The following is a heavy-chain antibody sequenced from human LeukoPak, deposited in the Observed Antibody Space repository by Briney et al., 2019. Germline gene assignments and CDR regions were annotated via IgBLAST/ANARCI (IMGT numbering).Heavy chain of an antibody. D-gene: IGHD3-9*01. V-gene: IGHV1-2*02. CDR1: GYTFTGYY. Sequence: ASVKVSCKASGYTFTGYYMHWVRQAPGQGLEWMGWINPNRGGTNYAQKFQGRVTMTRDTSISTAYMELSRLRSDDTAVYYCARVFPAYDILTGYRRLDYWGQGTLVTVSS. J-gene: IGHJ4*02. CDR3: ARVFPAYDILTGYRRLDY. CDR2: INPNRGGT.